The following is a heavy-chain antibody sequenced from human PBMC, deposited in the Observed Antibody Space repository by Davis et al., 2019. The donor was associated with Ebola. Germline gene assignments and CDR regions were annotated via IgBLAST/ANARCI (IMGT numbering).Heavy chain of an antibody. CDR1: GFTFDDYG. Sequence: PGGSLRLSCAASGFTFDDYGMSWVRQAPGKGLEWVSGINWNGGSTGYADSVKGRFTISRDNAKNSLYLQMNSLRAEDTALYYCARDGRSSSSPPRYYYYYYMDVWGKGTTVTVSS. CDR3: ARDGRSSSSPPRYYYYYYMDV. CDR2: INWNGGST. D-gene: IGHD6-6*01. J-gene: IGHJ6*03. V-gene: IGHV3-20*04.